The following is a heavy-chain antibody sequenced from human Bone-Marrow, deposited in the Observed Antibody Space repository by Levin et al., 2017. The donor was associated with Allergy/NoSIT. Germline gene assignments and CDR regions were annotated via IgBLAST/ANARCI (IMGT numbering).Heavy chain of an antibody. CDR2: ITHGGST. D-gene: IGHD3-10*01. J-gene: IGHJ2*01. CDR3: ARGQNYFGQQGWYFDL. CDR1: GGSFSGYF. Sequence: SETLSLTCSVNGGSFSGYFWSWIRQPPGKGLEWIGEITHGGSTNYIPSLKSRVTILGDTSKNQFSLRLSSVTAADTAVYYCARGQNYFGQQGWYFDLWGRGTLVTVSS. V-gene: IGHV4-34*01.